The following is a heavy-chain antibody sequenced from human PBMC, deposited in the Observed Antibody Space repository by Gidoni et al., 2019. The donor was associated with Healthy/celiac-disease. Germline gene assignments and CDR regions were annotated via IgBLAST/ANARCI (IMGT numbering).Heavy chain of an antibody. CDR3: ARGRTYSYY. D-gene: IGHD2-21*01. V-gene: IGHV4-59*01. J-gene: IGHJ4*02. CDR2: IYSNGKL. Sequence: QVQLQESGPGLVTSSETLSLTCIVSGGSMSRYYWTWSRQPPGKGLECIGYIYSNGKLDYNPSLKSRITISVDTSRSQFSRKFNSVTAADTAVYYCARGRTYSYYWGQGTLVTVSS. CDR1: GGSMSRYY.